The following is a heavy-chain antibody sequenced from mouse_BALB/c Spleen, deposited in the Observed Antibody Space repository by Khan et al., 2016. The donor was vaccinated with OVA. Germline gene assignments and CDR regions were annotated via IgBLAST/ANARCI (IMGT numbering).Heavy chain of an antibody. J-gene: IGHJ2*01. CDR2: ISSGGSYS. Sequence: EVELVESGGGLVKPGGSLKLSCAASGFTFSSYTMSWVRQTPEKRLEWVATISSGGSYSYYTDSVKGRFTISRDNAKKTPFLQMSSTKSENTTMYYCTRDGTDFDYWCQGTTLTVSS. CDR1: GFTFSSYT. CDR3: TRDGTDFDY. D-gene: IGHD4-1*01. V-gene: IGHV5-6-4*01.